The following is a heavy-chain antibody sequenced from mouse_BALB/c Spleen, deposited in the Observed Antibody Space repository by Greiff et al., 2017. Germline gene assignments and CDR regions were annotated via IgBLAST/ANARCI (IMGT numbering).Heavy chain of an antibody. CDR1: GFSLTSYG. Sequence: QVQLKESGPGLVAPSQSLSITCTVSGFSLTSYGVHWVRQPPGKGLEWLGVIWAGGSTNYNSALMSRLSISKDNSKSQVFLKMNSLQTDDTAMYYCASDYYYGSSYWYFDVWGAGTTVTVSS. CDR2: IWAGGST. D-gene: IGHD1-1*01. J-gene: IGHJ1*01. V-gene: IGHV2-9*02. CDR3: ASDYYYGSSYWYFDV.